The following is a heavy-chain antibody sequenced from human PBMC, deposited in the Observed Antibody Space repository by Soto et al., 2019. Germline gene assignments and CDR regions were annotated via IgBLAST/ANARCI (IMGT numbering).Heavy chain of an antibody. CDR2: IIPIFGTA. CDR1: GGTFSSYA. Sequence: QVQLVQSGAEVKKPGSSVKVSCKASGGTFSSYAISWVRQAPGQGLEWMGGIIPIFGTANYAQKFQGRVTITAAESTSTAYLELRSLRSEDTDVYYCARGGSSSWDYYYGMDVWGQGTTVTVSS. D-gene: IGHD6-13*01. J-gene: IGHJ6*02. CDR3: ARGGSSSWDYYYGMDV. V-gene: IGHV1-69*01.